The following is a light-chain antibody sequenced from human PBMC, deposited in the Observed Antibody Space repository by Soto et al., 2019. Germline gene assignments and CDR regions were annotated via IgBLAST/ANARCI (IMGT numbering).Light chain of an antibody. CDR3: QHLNTYPRT. V-gene: IGKV1-9*01. CDR1: QGIGSY. J-gene: IGKJ2*01. Sequence: DIQLTQSPSFLSASVGDRVTITCRASQGIGSYLAWYQQPPGKAPKLLIYGASTLQRGVSSRFSGSGSGTEFTLTISSLQPEDFATYYCQHLNTYPRTFGQGTKLEVK. CDR2: GAS.